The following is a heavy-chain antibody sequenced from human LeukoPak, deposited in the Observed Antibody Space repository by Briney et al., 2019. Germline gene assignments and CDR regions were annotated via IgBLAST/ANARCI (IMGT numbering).Heavy chain of an antibody. CDR1: GFTFSTYD. Sequence: GGSLRLSCAASGFTFSTYDMHWVRQAPGKGLEWVSVISGSGDHTYYADSVRGRFTISRDNFKNTLYLQMNSLRTEDTAVYYCARLREIPVFGVVTKSTSYFDYWGQGTLVTVSS. V-gene: IGHV3-23*01. J-gene: IGHJ4*02. CDR3: ARLREIPVFGVVTKSTSYFDY. D-gene: IGHD3-3*01. CDR2: ISGSGDHT.